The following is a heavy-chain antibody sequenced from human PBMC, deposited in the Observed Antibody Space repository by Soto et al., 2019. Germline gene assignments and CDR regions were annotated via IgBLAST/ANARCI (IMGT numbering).Heavy chain of an antibody. V-gene: IGHV4-59*08. J-gene: IGHJ5*02. Sequence: SETLSLTCTVSGGSISSYYWSWIRQPPGKGLEWIGYIYYSGSTNYNPSLKSRVTISVDTSKNQFSLKLSSVTAADTAVYYCARGGRYPVVAATRNWFDPWGQGTLVTVSS. D-gene: IGHD2-15*01. CDR1: GGSISSYY. CDR3: ARGGRYPVVAATRNWFDP. CDR2: IYYSGST.